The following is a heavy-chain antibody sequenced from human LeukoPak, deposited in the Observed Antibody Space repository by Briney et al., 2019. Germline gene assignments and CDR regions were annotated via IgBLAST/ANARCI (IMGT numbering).Heavy chain of an antibody. J-gene: IGHJ4*02. V-gene: IGHV1-2*02. CDR1: GYTFIGYY. Sequence: ASVKVSCKASGYTFIGYYIHWVRPAPGQGLEWMGWINSNSGGTKYAQKFEGRVTMTRDTSINTAYMELSRLRSDDTADDTAVYYCARDGGRGYDYNSGDFDYWGQGTLVTVSS. CDR3: ARDGGRGYDYNSGDFDY. CDR2: INSNSGGT. D-gene: IGHD2/OR15-2a*01.